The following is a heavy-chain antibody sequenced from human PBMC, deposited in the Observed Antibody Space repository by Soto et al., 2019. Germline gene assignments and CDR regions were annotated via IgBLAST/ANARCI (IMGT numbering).Heavy chain of an antibody. CDR2: INPNSGGT. CDR3: ARSGSEKTDSSVAFDY. J-gene: IGHJ4*02. CDR1: GYTFTGYY. Sequence: ASVKVSCKASGYTFTGYYMHWVRQAPGQGLEWMGWINPNSGGTNYAQKFQGWVTMTRDTSISTAYMELSRLRSDDTAVYYCARSGSEKTDSSVAFDYWGQGTLVTVSS. D-gene: IGHD3-22*01. V-gene: IGHV1-2*04.